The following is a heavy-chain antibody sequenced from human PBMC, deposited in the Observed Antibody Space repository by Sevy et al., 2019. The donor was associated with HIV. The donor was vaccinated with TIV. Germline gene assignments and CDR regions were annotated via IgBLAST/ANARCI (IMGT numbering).Heavy chain of an antibody. V-gene: IGHV3-30*18. J-gene: IGHJ4*02. D-gene: IGHD3-16*01. CDR2: ISYDGSNK. CDR3: ANVYYFDY. CDR1: GFTFSSYG. Sequence: LSLTCAASGFTFSSYGMHWVRQAPGKGLEWVAVISYDGSNKYYADSVKGRFTISRDNSKNTLYLQMNSLRAEDTAVYYCANVYYFDYWGQGTLVTVSS.